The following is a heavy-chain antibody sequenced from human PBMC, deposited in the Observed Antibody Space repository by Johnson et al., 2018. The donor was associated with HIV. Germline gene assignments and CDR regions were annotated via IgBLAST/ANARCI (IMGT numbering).Heavy chain of an antibody. Sequence: QVQLVESGGGVVQPGRSLRLSCAASGFTFSDYAMHWVRQAPGKGLEWVAVISYDGSNKYYADSVKGRFTISRDNSKNTLYLQMHSLRAEDTAVYYCARANDLSAFDIWGQGTMVTVSS. CDR1: GFTFSDYA. J-gene: IGHJ3*02. D-gene: IGHD1-1*01. CDR3: ARANDLSAFDI. CDR2: ISYDGSNK. V-gene: IGHV3-30*04.